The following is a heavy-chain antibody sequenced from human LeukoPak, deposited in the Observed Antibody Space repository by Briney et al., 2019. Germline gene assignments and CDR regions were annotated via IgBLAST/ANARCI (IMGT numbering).Heavy chain of an antibody. CDR2: IIPILGIA. D-gene: IGHD3-10*01. Sequence: SVKVSCKASGGTFSSYAISWVRQAPGQGLEWMGRIIPILGIANYAQKFQGRVTITADKSTSTAYMELSSLRSEDTAVYYCASSGDRSGLWFGELYPYYFDYWGQGTLVTVSS. CDR3: ASSGDRSGLWFGELYPYYFDY. CDR1: GGTFSSYA. V-gene: IGHV1-69*04. J-gene: IGHJ4*02.